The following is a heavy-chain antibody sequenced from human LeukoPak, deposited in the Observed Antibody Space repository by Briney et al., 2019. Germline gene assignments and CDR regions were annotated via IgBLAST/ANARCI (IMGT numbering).Heavy chain of an antibody. Sequence: SETLSLTCTVFGGSISGYYWSWIRQPPGKGQEWIAYMFYNGDINYNPSLQSRVAISVDTSKNHFSLKLRSVTAADTAMYYCARGHYGLDPWGQGTLVTVSS. D-gene: IGHD3-16*01. J-gene: IGHJ5*02. CDR1: GGSISGYY. CDR2: MFYNGDI. V-gene: IGHV4-59*08. CDR3: ARGHYGLDP.